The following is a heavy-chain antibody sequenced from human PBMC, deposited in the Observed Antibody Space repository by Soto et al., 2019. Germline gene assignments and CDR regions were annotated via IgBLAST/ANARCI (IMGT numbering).Heavy chain of an antibody. V-gene: IGHV1-3*01. CDR1: GYTFTSYP. Sequence: QVQLVQSGAEVKKPGASVRVSCKASGYTFTSYPMHWVRQAPGQRLVWMGWFNAGNGNTKYSQKFQGRATITRDTSAGTAYRELSTLRSEDTAVYYCAGDVGATGDWGQGTLVTVSS. D-gene: IGHD1-26*01. CDR2: FNAGNGNT. CDR3: AGDVGATGD. J-gene: IGHJ4*02.